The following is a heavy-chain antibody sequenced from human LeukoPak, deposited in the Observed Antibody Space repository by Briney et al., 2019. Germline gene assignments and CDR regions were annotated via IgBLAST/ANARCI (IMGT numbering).Heavy chain of an antibody. J-gene: IGHJ4*02. D-gene: IGHD2-8*01. Sequence: GGSLRLSCAASGFTFSSYAMHWVRQAPGKGLEWVAVISYDGSNKYYADSVKGRFTISRDNSKNALYLQMNSLRAEDTAVYYCARELKYCTNGVCPMGGGGYFDYWGQGTLVTVSS. CDR2: ISYDGSNK. CDR1: GFTFSSYA. V-gene: IGHV3-30-3*01. CDR3: ARELKYCTNGVCPMGGGGYFDY.